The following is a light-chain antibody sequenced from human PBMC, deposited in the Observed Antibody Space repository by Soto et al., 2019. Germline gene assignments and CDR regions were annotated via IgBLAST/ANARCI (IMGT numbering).Light chain of an antibody. CDR3: QQYNNWPPI. Sequence: EGAPLSCRASHSVASDFPWCLPKPGQAPSLLIYAESTRATGIPARFSGSGSGTEFTLTISSLQSEDFAVYYCQQYNNWPPIFGQGTRLEIK. CDR2: AES. CDR1: HSVASD. J-gene: IGKJ5*01. V-gene: IGKV3-15*01.